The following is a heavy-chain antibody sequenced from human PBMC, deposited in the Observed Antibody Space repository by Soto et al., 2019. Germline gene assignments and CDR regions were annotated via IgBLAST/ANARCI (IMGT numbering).Heavy chain of an antibody. CDR2: ISYDGSNK. J-gene: IGHJ6*02. CDR1: GFTFSSYA. Sequence: GGSLRLSCAASGFTFSSYAMHWVRQAPGKGLEWVAVISYDGSNKYYADSVKGRFTISRDNSKNTLYLQMNSLRAEDTAVYYCARDGCSSTSCPYYYYGMDVWGQGTTVTVSS. CDR3: ARDGCSSTSCPYYYYGMDV. D-gene: IGHD2-2*01. V-gene: IGHV3-30-3*01.